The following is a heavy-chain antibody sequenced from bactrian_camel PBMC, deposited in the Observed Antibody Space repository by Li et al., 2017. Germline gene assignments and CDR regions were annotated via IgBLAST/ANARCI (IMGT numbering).Heavy chain of an antibody. D-gene: IGHD1*01. Sequence: DVQLVESGGGLVQPGGSLRLSCAASGFTFGGWAMSWVRQAPGGGLEWLSAIHTGAGVIHTADSVKGRFIISRDNAKNTLYLQLNSLKTEDTAMYYCATSFTMSLGTLGQGTQVTVS. J-gene: IGHJ4*01. CDR2: IHTGAGVI. CDR1: GFTFGGWA. V-gene: IGHV3S31*01.